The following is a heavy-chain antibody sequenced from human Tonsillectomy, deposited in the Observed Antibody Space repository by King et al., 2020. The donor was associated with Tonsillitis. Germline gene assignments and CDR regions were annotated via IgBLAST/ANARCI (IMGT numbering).Heavy chain of an antibody. Sequence: VQLQESGPGLVKPSETLSLTCTVSGGSISSYYWSWIRQPPGKGLEWIGYIYYSGSTNYNPSLKSRVNISVDTSKHQFSLKLSSVTAADTAVYYCARWTRDCSGGTCYSYPSFDIWGQGTMVTVSS. CDR1: GGSISSYY. V-gene: IGHV4-59*01. D-gene: IGHD2-15*01. J-gene: IGHJ3*02. CDR3: ARWTRDCSGGTCYSYPSFDI. CDR2: IYYSGST.